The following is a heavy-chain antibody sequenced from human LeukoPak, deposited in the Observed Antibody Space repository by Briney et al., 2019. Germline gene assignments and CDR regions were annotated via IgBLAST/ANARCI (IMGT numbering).Heavy chain of an antibody. CDR1: GFTFSSYS. CDR3: ARIITVGGTDWFDP. D-gene: IGHD6-13*01. V-gene: IGHV3-48*04. Sequence: PGGSLRLSCAASGFTFSSYSMNWVRQTPGKGLEWVSYISSSSSTIYYADSVKGRFTISRDNAKNSLYLQMNSLRGEDTAVYYCARIITVGGTDWFDPWGQGTLVTVSS. J-gene: IGHJ5*02. CDR2: ISSSSSTI.